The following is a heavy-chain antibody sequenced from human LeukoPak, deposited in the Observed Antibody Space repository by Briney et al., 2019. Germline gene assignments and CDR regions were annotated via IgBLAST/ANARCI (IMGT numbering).Heavy chain of an antibody. CDR1: GFTFSSYG. CDR2: ISYDGSNK. Sequence: GGSLRLSCAASGFTFSSYGMHWVRQAPGKGLEWVAVISYDGSNKYYADSVKGRFTISRDNSKNTLYLQMNSLRAEDTAVYYCARERDGYCGGDCYYYYGMDVWGQGTTVTVSS. D-gene: IGHD2-21*02. CDR3: ARERDGYCGGDCYYYYGMDV. V-gene: IGHV3-30*03. J-gene: IGHJ6*02.